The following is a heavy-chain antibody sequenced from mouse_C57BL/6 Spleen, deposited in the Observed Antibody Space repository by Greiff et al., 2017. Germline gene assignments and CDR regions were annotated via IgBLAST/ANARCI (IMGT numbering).Heavy chain of an antibody. CDR2: IDPSDSYT. CDR3: LIWYYGG. CDR1: GYTFTSYW. Sequence: VQLQQPGAELVKPGASVKLSCKASGYTFTSYWMQWVKQRPGQGLEWIGEIDPSDSYTNYNQKFKGKGTLTVDTSSSTAYMQLSSLTSEDSAVYYCLIWYYGGRGTGATVAVSS. V-gene: IGHV1-50*01. J-gene: IGHJ1*03.